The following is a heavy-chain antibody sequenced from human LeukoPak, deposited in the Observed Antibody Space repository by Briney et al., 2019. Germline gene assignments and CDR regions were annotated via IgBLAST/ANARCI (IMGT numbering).Heavy chain of an antibody. CDR2: IYYSGST. V-gene: IGHV4-59*01. Sequence: PSETLSLTCTVSGGSISSYYWSWIRQPPGKGLEGIGYIYYSGSTNYNPSLKSRVTISVDTSKNQFSLKLSSVTAADTAVYYCARHTNIVWFDYWGQGTLVTVSS. CDR1: GGSISSYY. J-gene: IGHJ4*02. CDR3: ARHTNIVWFDY. D-gene: IGHD2/OR15-2a*01.